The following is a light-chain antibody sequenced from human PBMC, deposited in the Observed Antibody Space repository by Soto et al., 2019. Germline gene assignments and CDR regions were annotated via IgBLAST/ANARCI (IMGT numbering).Light chain of an antibody. J-gene: IGLJ1*01. V-gene: IGLV2-14*01. CDR2: DVS. CDR1: SSDVGGYNY. Sequence: QSALTQPASVSGSPGQSITISCTGTSSDVGGYNYVSWYQQHPGRAPKLMIYDVSNRPSGVSNRFSGSKSGNTASLTISGLQAEDEADYYCSSYTSSITLVFGTGTKLT. CDR3: SSYTSSITLV.